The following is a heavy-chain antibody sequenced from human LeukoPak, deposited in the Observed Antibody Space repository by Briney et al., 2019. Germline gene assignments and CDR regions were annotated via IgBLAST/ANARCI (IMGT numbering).Heavy chain of an antibody. Sequence: GGSLRLSCAASGFTFSSYSMNWVRQAPGKGLEWVSSISSSSSYIYYADSVKGRFTISRDNAKNSLYLPMNSLRAEDTAVYYCAREGIIAAAGTIDYWGQGTLVTVSS. CDR3: AREGIIAAAGTIDY. V-gene: IGHV3-21*01. D-gene: IGHD6-13*01. CDR1: GFTFSSYS. CDR2: ISSSSSYI. J-gene: IGHJ4*02.